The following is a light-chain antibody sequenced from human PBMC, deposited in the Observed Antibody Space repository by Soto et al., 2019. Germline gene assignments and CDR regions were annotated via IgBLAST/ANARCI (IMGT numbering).Light chain of an antibody. CDR3: QHRSNWWT. CDR1: QSVSNSY. Sequence: EIVLTQCPGTLSLSPGERATLSGRASQSVSNSYVAWYQQIPGQAPRLLIYGASSRATGIPDRFSGSGSGTYFSLTISSLEPEDFAVYYCQHRSNWWTFGQGTKVDIK. CDR2: GAS. V-gene: IGKV3D-20*02. J-gene: IGKJ1*01.